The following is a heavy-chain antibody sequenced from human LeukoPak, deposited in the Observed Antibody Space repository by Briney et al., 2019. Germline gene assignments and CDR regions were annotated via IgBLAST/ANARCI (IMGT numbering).Heavy chain of an antibody. CDR1: GGSISSGGYY. D-gene: IGHD2-21*02. V-gene: IGHV4-31*03. Sequence: SQTLSLTCTVSGGSISSGGYYWSWIRQHPGKGLEWIGYIYYSGSTYYNPSLKSRVTISVDTSKNQFSLKLSSVTAADTAVYYCARWAVTASPHDAFDIWGQGTMVTVSS. CDR3: ARWAVTASPHDAFDI. J-gene: IGHJ3*02. CDR2: IYYSGST.